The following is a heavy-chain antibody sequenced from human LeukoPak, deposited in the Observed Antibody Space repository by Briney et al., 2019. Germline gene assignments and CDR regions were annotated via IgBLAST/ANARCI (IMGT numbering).Heavy chain of an antibody. CDR3: ARVNYYGSGSYYKD. D-gene: IGHD3-10*01. CDR2: IYYSGST. V-gene: IGHV4-59*01. CDR1: GGSISSYY. J-gene: IGHJ4*02. Sequence: SETLSLTCTVSGGSISSYYWSWIRQPPGKGLEWIGYIYYSGSTNYNPSLKGRVTISVDTSKNQFSLKLSSVTAADTAVYYCARVNYYGSGSYYKDWGQGTLVTVSS.